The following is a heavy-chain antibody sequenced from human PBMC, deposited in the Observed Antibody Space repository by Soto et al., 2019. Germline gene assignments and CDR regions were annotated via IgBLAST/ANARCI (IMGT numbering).Heavy chain of an antibody. CDR2: IIPIFGTA. V-gene: IGHV1-69*13. Sequence: SVKVSCKASGGTFSSYAISWVRQAPGQGLEWMGGIIPIFGTANYAQKFQGRVTITADESTSTAYMELSSLRSEDTAVYYCARETYSSSLHFDYWGQGTLVTVSS. CDR3: ARETYSSSLHFDY. D-gene: IGHD6-13*01. J-gene: IGHJ4*02. CDR1: GGTFSSYA.